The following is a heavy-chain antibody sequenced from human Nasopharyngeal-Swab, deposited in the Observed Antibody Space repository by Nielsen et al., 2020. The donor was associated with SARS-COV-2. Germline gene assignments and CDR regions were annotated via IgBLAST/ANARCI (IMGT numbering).Heavy chain of an antibody. J-gene: IGHJ4*02. CDR2: IYYSGST. V-gene: IGHV4-61*01. D-gene: IGHD3-9*01. Sequence: SETLSLTCTVSGGSVSSGSYYWSWIRQPPGKGLEWIGYIYYSGSTNYNPSLKSRVTISVDTSKNQFSLKLSSVTAADTAVYYCARVSSRDILTGYYGPFDYWGQGTLVTVSS. CDR3: ARVSSRDILTGYYGPFDY. CDR1: GGSVSSGSYY.